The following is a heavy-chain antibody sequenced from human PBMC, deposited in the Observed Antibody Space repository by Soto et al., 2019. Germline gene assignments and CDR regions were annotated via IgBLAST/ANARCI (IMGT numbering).Heavy chain of an antibody. V-gene: IGHV4-39*01. D-gene: IGHD6-6*01. J-gene: IGHJ4*02. CDR1: GDSIRTSAYY. Sequence: QLQLQESGPGLVKPSETLSRTCIVSGDSIRTSAYYWGWIRQPPGTGLEWIGSIDYRGDTYYNPSLKTRAPISVGTSKSQFSLRLGSVTAAYASIYYCVRHALGVFGVPYWGQGALVTVSS. CDR3: VRHALGVFGVPY. CDR2: IDYRGDT.